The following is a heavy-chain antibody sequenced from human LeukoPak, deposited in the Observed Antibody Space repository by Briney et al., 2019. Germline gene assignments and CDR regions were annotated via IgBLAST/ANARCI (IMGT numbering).Heavy chain of an antibody. V-gene: IGHV3-7*01. CDR3: ARDRAYTSFDY. CDR2: INPDGSKE. J-gene: IGHJ4*02. CDR1: GLTFSNSW. D-gene: IGHD2-21*01. Sequence: GGSLRLSCAAYGLTFSNSWMTWVRQTPGKELEWVATINPDGSKEYYMDSVKGRFTISRDNAKNSVYLQMSGLRAEDTAIFYCARDRAYTSFDYWGQGTLAAVSS.